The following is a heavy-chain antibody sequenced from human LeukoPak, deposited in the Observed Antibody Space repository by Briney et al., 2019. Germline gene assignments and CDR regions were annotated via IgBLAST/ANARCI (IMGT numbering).Heavy chain of an antibody. CDR3: ARHIGTYCITSSCDSRFDP. CDR1: GYFISSGYY. D-gene: IGHD2-2*02. V-gene: IGHV4-38-2*01. CDR2: IYHSGST. J-gene: IGHJ5*02. Sequence: SETLSLTCAVSGYFISSGYYWGWIRQPPGKGLEWIGIIYHSGSTYYNPSLKSRVTISVETSKNQFSLRLNSVTAADTAVYYCARHIGTYCITSSCDSRFDPWGQGTLVTVFS.